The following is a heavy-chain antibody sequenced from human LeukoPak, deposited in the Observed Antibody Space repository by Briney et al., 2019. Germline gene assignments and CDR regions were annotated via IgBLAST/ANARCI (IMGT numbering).Heavy chain of an antibody. CDR3: ARDGFTMIVVGWYFDL. CDR1: GLTFSSYG. D-gene: IGHD3-22*01. CDR2: ISYDGTNK. Sequence: PGGSLRLSCAASGLTFSSYGMHWVRQAPGKGVEWVAIISYDGTNKYYADSVKGRFTISRDNSKNTLYLQMNSLRAEDTAVYYCARDGFTMIVVGWYFDLWGRGTLVTVAS. V-gene: IGHV3-30*03. J-gene: IGHJ2*01.